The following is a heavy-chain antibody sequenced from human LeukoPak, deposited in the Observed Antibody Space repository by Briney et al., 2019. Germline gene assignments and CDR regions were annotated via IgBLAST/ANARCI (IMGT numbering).Heavy chain of an antibody. J-gene: IGHJ5*02. V-gene: IGHV1-69*01. Sequence: SVKVSCKASGGTFSSYAISWVRQAPGQGLEWMGGIIPIFGAANYAQKFQGRVTITADESTSTAYMELSSLRSEDTAVYYCARDRTRGSGWYGNWFDPWGQGTLVTVSS. CDR3: ARDRTRGSGWYGNWFDP. D-gene: IGHD6-19*01. CDR2: IIPIFGAA. CDR1: GGTFSSYA.